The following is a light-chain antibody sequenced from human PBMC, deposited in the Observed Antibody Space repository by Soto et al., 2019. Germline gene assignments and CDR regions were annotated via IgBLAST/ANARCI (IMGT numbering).Light chain of an antibody. CDR2: AVS. J-gene: IGLJ1*01. V-gene: IGLV2-18*02. CDR3: SSYTSSSTYV. Sequence: LTQPPSVSGSPGQSVTISCTGTSSDVGSYNRVSWYQQPPGTAPKLMIYAVSNRPSGVPDRFSGSKSGNTASLTISGLQAEDEADYYCSSYTSSSTYVFGTGTKVTVL. CDR1: SSDVGSYNR.